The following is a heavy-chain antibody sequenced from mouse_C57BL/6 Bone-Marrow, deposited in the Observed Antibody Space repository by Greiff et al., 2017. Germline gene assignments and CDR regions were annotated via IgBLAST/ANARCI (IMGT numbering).Heavy chain of an antibody. CDR2: IYPGDGDT. D-gene: IGHD1-1*01. Sequence: VQLQQSGPELVKPGASVKISCKASGYAFSSSWMNWVKQRPGKGLEWIGRIYPGDGDTNYNGKFKGKATLTADKSSSTAYMQLSSLTSEDSAVYFCASSHYYGSSDWYFDVWGTGTTVTVSS. CDR3: ASSHYYGSSDWYFDV. V-gene: IGHV1-82*01. J-gene: IGHJ1*03. CDR1: GYAFSSSW.